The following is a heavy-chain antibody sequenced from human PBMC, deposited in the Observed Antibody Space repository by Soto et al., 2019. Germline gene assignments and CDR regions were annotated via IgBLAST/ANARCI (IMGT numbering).Heavy chain of an antibody. Sequence: GASVKVSCKASGYTFTSYYMHWVRQAPGQGLEWKGIINPSGGSTSYAQKFQGRVTMTRDTSTSTVYMELSSLRSEDTAVYYCARASVDTAMAHQLWFDPWGQGTLDTVSS. CDR2: INPSGGST. J-gene: IGHJ5*02. D-gene: IGHD5-18*01. CDR1: GYTFTSYY. CDR3: ARASVDTAMAHQLWFDP. V-gene: IGHV1-46*03.